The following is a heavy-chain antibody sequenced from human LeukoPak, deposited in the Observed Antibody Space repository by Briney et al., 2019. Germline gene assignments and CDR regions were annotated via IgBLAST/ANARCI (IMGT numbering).Heavy chain of an antibody. CDR3: AAGGLRYFSRFDP. CDR2: INPSGGST. Sequence: ASVKASCKASGYPVTNYYMHWVRQAPGHGLEWMGIINPSGGSTSYAQRFQGRVTMTRDMSTSTVYMELSSLRPEDTAVYYCAAGGLRYFSRFDPWGQGTLVTVSS. CDR1: GYPVTNYY. V-gene: IGHV1-46*01. D-gene: IGHD5-12*01. J-gene: IGHJ5*02.